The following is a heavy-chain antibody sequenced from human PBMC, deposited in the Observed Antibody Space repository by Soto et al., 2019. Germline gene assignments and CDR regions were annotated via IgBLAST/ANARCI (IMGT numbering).Heavy chain of an antibody. CDR3: ARPGITMVRGPQFDY. V-gene: IGHV3-66*04. D-gene: IGHD3-10*01. CDR2: IYSAGNT. Sequence: GGSLRLSCAASGFTVSSNYMSWVRQAPGKGLEWISIIYSAGNTYYTDSVKGRFTISRDNSKNTLYLQMNSLGAEDTAVYYCARPGITMVRGPQFDYWGQGT. CDR1: GFTVSSNY. J-gene: IGHJ4*02.